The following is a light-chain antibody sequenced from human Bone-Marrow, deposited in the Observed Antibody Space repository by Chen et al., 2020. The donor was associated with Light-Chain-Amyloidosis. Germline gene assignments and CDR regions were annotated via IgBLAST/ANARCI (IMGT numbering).Light chain of an antibody. CDR1: DLPTKY. V-gene: IGLV3-25*03. CDR2: RDT. J-gene: IGLJ2*01. Sequence: SYELTQPPSVSVSPGQTARITCSGDDLPTKYAYWYQQKPGQAPVLVIYRDTERPSGISERFSGSSSGTTATLTISGVQAEDEADYDCQSADSSGTDEVIFGGGTKLTVL. CDR3: QSADSSGTDEVI.